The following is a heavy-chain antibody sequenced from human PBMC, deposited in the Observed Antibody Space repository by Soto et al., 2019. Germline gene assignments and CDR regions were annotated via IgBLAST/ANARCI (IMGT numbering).Heavy chain of an antibody. CDR3: AKDNDYYGSGSYAYY. D-gene: IGHD3-10*01. CDR1: GVTFSSYA. J-gene: IGHJ4*02. CDR2: ISGSGGST. V-gene: IGHV3-23*01. Sequence: GGSLGLSCAASGVTFSSYAMSWVRQTPGKGLEWVSAISGSGGSTYYADSVKGRFTISRDNSKNTLYLQMNSLRAEDTAVYYCAKDNDYYGSGSYAYYWGQGTLVTVSS.